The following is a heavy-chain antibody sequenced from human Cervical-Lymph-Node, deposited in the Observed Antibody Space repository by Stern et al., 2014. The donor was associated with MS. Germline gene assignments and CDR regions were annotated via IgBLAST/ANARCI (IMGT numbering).Heavy chain of an antibody. D-gene: IGHD6-13*01. Sequence: VQLVESGGGVVQPGRSLRLSCAASGFTFSSYGMHWVRQAPGKGLEWGAVIWHDGSNKYYADSVKGRFTISRDNSKNTLYLQMNSLRAEDTAVYYCARSSSPSPHYYYGMDVWGQGTTVTVSS. CDR1: GFTFSSYG. V-gene: IGHV3-33*01. CDR2: IWHDGSNK. CDR3: ARSSSPSPHYYYGMDV. J-gene: IGHJ6*02.